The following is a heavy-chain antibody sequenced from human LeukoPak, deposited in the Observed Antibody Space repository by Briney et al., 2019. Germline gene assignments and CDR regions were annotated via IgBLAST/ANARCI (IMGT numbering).Heavy chain of an antibody. D-gene: IGHD6-19*01. CDR1: GGSISSYY. Sequence: SETLSLTCTVSGGSISSYYWSWIRQPPGKGLEWIGYIYYSGSTNYNPSLKSRVTTSVDTSKNQFSLKLSSVTAADTAVYYCARVGVGYSSGWYGNWFDPWGQGTLVTVSS. J-gene: IGHJ5*02. CDR2: IYYSGST. V-gene: IGHV4-59*01. CDR3: ARVGVGYSSGWYGNWFDP.